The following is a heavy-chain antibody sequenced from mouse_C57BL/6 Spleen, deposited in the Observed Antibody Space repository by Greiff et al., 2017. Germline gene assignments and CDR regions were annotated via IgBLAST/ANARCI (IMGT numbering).Heavy chain of an antibody. CDR3: ASSYGNYGDFDY. J-gene: IGHJ2*01. Sequence: QVQLKQPGAELVMPGASVKLSCKASGYTFTSYWMHWVKQRPGQGLEWIGEIDPSDSYTNYNQKFKGKSTLTVDKSSSTAYMQLSSLTSEDSAVYYCASSYGNYGDFDYWGQGTTLTVSS. D-gene: IGHD2-1*01. V-gene: IGHV1-69*01. CDR1: GYTFTSYW. CDR2: IDPSDSYT.